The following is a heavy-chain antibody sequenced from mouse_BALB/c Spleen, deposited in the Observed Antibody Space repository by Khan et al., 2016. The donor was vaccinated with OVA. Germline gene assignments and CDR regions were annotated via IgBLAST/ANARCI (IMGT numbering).Heavy chain of an antibody. Sequence: QVRLQQSGPGLVAPSQSLSITCTVSGFSLTSYGVHWVRQPPGKGLEWLGVIWAGGSTNYNSALMSRLSISRDNSKSQVFLEMNSLQTDDTAMYYCARGDYGNLYYFDYWGQGTTLTVSS. D-gene: IGHD2-1*01. V-gene: IGHV2-9*02. CDR1: GFSLTSYG. J-gene: IGHJ2*01. CDR2: IWAGGST. CDR3: ARGDYGNLYYFDY.